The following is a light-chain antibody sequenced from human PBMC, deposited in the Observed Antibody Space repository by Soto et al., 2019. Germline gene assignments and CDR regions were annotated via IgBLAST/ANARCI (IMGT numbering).Light chain of an antibody. CDR2: GAS. Sequence: LKLPPGAVSLSPKERATLSCRASQSVSSSYLAWYQQKPGQAPRLLIYGASSRATGIPDRFSGSGSGTDFTLTISRLEPEDFAVYYCQQYGSSLRPLAQVTKAAI. CDR3: QQYGSSLRP. J-gene: IGKJ1*01. V-gene: IGKV3-20*01. CDR1: QSVSSSY.